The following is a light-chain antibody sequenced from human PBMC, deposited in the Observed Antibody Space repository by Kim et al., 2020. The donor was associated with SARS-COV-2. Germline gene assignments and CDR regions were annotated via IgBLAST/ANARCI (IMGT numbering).Light chain of an antibody. Sequence: VTVSCTGSHSNIGAGYDVNWYQQLPGTAPKLLIYGNPNRPSGVPDRFSGSKSGTSAALAITGLQADDEADYYCHSYDSSLGGGAFGGGTQLTVL. V-gene: IGLV1-40*01. J-gene: IGLJ2*01. CDR3: HSYDSSLGGGA. CDR1: HSNIGAGYD. CDR2: GNP.